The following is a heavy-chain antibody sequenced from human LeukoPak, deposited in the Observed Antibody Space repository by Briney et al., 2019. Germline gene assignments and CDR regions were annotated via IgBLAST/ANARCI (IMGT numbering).Heavy chain of an antibody. J-gene: IGHJ6*02. CDR1: GDSVSSNSAA. CDR3: ARVATGFWSGYLFGMDV. D-gene: IGHD3-3*01. Sequence: PSQTLSLTCAISGDSVSSNSAAWNWIRQSPSRGLEWLGRTYYRSEWYNDYAVSVKSRITINPDTSKNQFSLQLNSVTPEDTAVYYCARVATGFWSGYLFGMDVWGQGTTVTVSS. V-gene: IGHV6-1*01. CDR2: TYYRSEWYN.